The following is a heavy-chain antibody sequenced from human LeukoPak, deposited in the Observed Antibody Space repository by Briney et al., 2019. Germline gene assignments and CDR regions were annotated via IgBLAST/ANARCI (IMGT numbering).Heavy chain of an antibody. CDR1: GFTFSDYY. V-gene: IGHV3-11*01. CDR3: ARDSFQIPFDY. J-gene: IGHJ4*02. CDR2: ISSSGSTI. Sequence: GGSLRLPCAASGFTFSDYYMSWIRQAPGKGLEWVSYISSSGSTIYYADSVKGRFTISRDNAKNSLYLQMNSLRAEDTAVYYCARDSFQIPFDYWGQGTLVTVSS. D-gene: IGHD2-21*01.